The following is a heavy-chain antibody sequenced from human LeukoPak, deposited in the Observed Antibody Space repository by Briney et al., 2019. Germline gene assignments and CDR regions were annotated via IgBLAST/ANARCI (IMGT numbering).Heavy chain of an antibody. CDR3: ARAEEVGRFDP. Sequence: PSETLSLTCTVSGGSISSYYWSWIRQPPGKGLEWIGYIYYSGSTNYNPSLKSRVTISVDTSKNQFSLKLSPVTAADTAVYYCARAEEVGRFDPWGQGTLVTVSS. V-gene: IGHV4-59*01. CDR2: IYYSGST. J-gene: IGHJ5*02. CDR1: GGSISSYY.